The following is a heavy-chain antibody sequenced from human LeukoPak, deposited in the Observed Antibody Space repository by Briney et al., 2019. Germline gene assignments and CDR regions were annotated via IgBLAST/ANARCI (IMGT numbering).Heavy chain of an antibody. CDR1: GGSISGNY. CDR2: IYYTETT. Sequence: SETLSLTCTVSGGSISGNYWSWIRQPPGKGLEWIGYIYYTETTNYNPSLKSRVTISVDTSKKQFSLKVTSVTAADTAVYYCAGHRAVGATAILGAFDIWGQGTMVTVSS. J-gene: IGHJ3*02. CDR3: AGHRAVGATAILGAFDI. D-gene: IGHD5-24*01. V-gene: IGHV4-59*08.